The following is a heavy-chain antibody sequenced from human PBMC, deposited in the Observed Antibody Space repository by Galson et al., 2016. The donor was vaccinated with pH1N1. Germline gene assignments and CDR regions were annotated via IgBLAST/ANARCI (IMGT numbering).Heavy chain of an antibody. CDR3: VRDVTGPSYDY. J-gene: IGHJ4*02. CDR2: ISRDGLQT. Sequence: SLRLSCATSGFPFYIYWMSWIRQAPGKGLEWVATISRDGLQTYYVDSVRGRFTISRDNARNTIYLQMDSLRVGDTALFYCVRDVTGPSYDYWGQGALVTVSS. CDR1: GFPFYIYW. V-gene: IGHV3-7*01.